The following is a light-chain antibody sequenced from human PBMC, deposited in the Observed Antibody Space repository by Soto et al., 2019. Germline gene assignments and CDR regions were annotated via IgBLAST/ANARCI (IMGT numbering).Light chain of an antibody. Sequence: QSVLTQPPSASGTPGQRVTTSCSGSSSNIGSNTVNWYQQLPGTAPKLVIYSNNQRPSGVPDRFSGSKSGTSASLAISGLQSEDEADYYCVAWDDSLNGYVVFGGGTKVTVL. V-gene: IGLV1-44*01. J-gene: IGLJ2*01. CDR2: SNN. CDR3: VAWDDSLNGYVV. CDR1: SSNIGSNT.